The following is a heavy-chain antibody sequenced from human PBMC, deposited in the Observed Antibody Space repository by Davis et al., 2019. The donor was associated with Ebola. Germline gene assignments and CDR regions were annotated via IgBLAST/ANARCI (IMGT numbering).Heavy chain of an antibody. Sequence: PGGSLRLSCEGSGFTFSNYAFSWVRQAPGKGLEWVSGIMGGNGKSYYSESVKGRFTISRDNTKNTVFLQMNSLTAEDTAVYYCAKEAFAGSTRIDWFDPWGQGILVTVSS. CDR3: AKEAFAGSTRIDWFDP. D-gene: IGHD2-15*01. CDR1: GFTFSNYA. CDR2: IMGGNGKS. J-gene: IGHJ5*02. V-gene: IGHV3-23*01.